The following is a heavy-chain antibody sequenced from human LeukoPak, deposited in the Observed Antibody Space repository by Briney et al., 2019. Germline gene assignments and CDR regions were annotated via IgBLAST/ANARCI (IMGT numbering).Heavy chain of an antibody. V-gene: IGHV3-7*01. CDR3: AREDQYNWNYAGQFDY. CDR1: GFTFSSYW. Sequence: GGSLRLSCAASGFTFSSYWMSWVRQAPGKGLEWVANIKQDGSEKYYVDSVRGRFTISRDNAKNSLYLQMNSLRAEDTAVYYCAREDQYNWNYAGQFDYWGQGTLVTVSS. D-gene: IGHD1-7*01. J-gene: IGHJ4*02. CDR2: IKQDGSEK.